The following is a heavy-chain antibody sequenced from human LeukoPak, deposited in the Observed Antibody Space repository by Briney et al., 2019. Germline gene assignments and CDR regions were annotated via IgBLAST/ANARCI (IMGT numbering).Heavy chain of an antibody. CDR1: GGSFSGYY. CDR3: AREGRYYGSGSYYKPLLAPGSVV. CDR2: INHSGST. D-gene: IGHD3-10*01. V-gene: IGHV4-34*01. Sequence: SETLSLTCAVYGGSFSGYYWSWIRQPPGKGLEWIGEINHSGSTNYNPSLKSRVTISVGTSKNQFSLKLSSVTAADTAVYYCAREGRYYGSGSYYKPLLAPGSVVWGKGTTVTISS. J-gene: IGHJ6*04.